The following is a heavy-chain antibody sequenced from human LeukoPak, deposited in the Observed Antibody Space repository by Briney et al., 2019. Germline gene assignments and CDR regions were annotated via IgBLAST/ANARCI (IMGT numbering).Heavy chain of an antibody. CDR2: IKPDGSEK. D-gene: IGHD3/OR15-3a*01. Sequence: GGSLRLSCPTSGFTFSNSWMAWVRQAPGKGLEWVANIKPDGSEKYYVDSVKGRFTISKDNAKNSLYLQMNSLRVEDTAVYYCARGPLWTPFDYWGQGTLVTVSS. V-gene: IGHV3-7*01. CDR1: GFTFSNSW. CDR3: ARGPLWTPFDY. J-gene: IGHJ4*02.